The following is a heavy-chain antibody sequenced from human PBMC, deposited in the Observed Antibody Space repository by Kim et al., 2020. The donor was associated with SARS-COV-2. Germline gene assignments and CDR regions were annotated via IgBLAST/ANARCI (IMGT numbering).Heavy chain of an antibody. Sequence: GGSLRLSCAASGFTFSSYGMHWVRQAPGKGLEWVAVISYDGSNKYYADSVKGRFTISRDNSKNTLYLQMNSLRAEDTAVYYCAKDLGGSGPGYFDYWGQGTLVTVSS. CDR2: ISYDGSNK. CDR3: AKDLGGSGPGYFDY. J-gene: IGHJ4*02. V-gene: IGHV3-30*18. CDR1: GFTFSSYG. D-gene: IGHD3-3*01.